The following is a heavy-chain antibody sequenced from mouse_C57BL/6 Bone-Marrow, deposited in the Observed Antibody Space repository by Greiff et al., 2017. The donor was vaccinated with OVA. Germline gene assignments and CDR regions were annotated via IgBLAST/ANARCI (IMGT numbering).Heavy chain of an antibody. D-gene: IGHD5-1*01. CDR3: ARKERYKYLFAY. CDR2: IHPNSGST. CDR1: GYTFTSYW. V-gene: IGHV1-64*01. J-gene: IGHJ3*01. Sequence: QVQLQQPGAELVKPGASVKLSCKASGYTFTSYWMHWVKQRPGQGLAWIGLIHPNSGSTNYNEKFKSKATLTVDKSSSTAYMQLSSLTSEDSAVYYCARKERYKYLFAYWGQGTLVTVSA.